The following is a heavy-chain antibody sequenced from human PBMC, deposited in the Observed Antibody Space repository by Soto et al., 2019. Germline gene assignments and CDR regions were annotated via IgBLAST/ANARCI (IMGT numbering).Heavy chain of an antibody. CDR2: INHGGST. Sequence: WATLSLPCAVDGGSFSGYYWILLRQPPGKGLEWIGEINHGGSTNYNPSLKSRVTLSVDTSKNQFSLKLSSVTAADTAVYYCAREGLPLRNYYDSSGYTYGYWGQGTLVTVSS. CDR3: AREGLPLRNYYDSSGYTYGY. CDR1: GGSFSGYY. J-gene: IGHJ4*02. V-gene: IGHV4-34*01. D-gene: IGHD3-22*01.